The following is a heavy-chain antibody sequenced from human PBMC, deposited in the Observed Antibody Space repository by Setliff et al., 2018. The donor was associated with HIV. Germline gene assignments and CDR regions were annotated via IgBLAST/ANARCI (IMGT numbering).Heavy chain of an antibody. J-gene: IGHJ3*02. CDR1: GYTFTSYY. CDR2: INPSGGST. Sequence: ASVKVSCKASGYTFTSYYMHWVRQAPGQGLEWMGIINPSGGSTSHAQKFQGRVTMTRDTSTSTVYMELSSLRSEDTAVYYCASTLRYFDWFDAFDIWGQGTMVTVSS. V-gene: IGHV1-46*01. D-gene: IGHD3-9*01. CDR3: ASTLRYFDWFDAFDI.